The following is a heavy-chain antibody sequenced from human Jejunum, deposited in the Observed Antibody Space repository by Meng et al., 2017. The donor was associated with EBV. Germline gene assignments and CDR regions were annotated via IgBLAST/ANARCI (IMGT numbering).Heavy chain of an antibody. D-gene: IGHD6-25*01. CDR3: SRDLVGSADD. CDR2: INEDGRIT. V-gene: IGHV3-74*01. Sequence: VQPWGFGGDWVQPGGSLSSFCAASAFTFRTYDIHWVRQAPGKGLVWVSRINEDGRITTYADSVKGRFTISRDNTKNTLYLQMNSLRAEDTAVYFCSRDLVGSADDWGQGTLVTVSS. CDR1: AFTFRTYD. J-gene: IGHJ4*02.